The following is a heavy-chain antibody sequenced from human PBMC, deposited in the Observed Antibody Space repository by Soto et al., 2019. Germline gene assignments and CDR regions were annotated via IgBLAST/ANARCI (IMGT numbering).Heavy chain of an antibody. D-gene: IGHD3-10*01. CDR2: IYYSGST. J-gene: IGHJ5*02. CDR1: CGSISSYY. V-gene: IGHV4-59*01. CDR3: ARDYYGSGSYLGSNWFDP. Sequence: ASETLSLTCTGSCGSISSYYWSWIRQPPGKGLEWIGYIYYSGSTNYNPSLKSRVTISVDTSKNQFSLKLSSVTAADTAVYYCARDYYGSGSYLGSNWFDPWGQGTLVTVSS.